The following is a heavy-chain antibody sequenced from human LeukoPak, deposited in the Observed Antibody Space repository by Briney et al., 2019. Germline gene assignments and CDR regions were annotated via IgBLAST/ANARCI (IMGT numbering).Heavy chain of an antibody. V-gene: IGHV1-2*02. D-gene: IGHD2-15*01. J-gene: IGHJ4*02. CDR1: GYRFISNY. Sequence: ASAEVSCKASGYRFISNYIQWVRQAPGLGPEWIGWMHPGNGNTRYAEKFQGRVTMTRDTSINTAYMDLSSLRSDDTAVYYCAREGSYCVGGDCYSFDFWGQGTQITASS. CDR2: MHPGNGNT. CDR3: AREGSYCVGGDCYSFDF.